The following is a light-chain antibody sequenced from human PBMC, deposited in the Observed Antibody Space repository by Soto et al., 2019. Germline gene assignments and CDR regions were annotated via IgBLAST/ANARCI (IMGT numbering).Light chain of an antibody. V-gene: IGKV3-20*01. CDR1: QSVSRSY. J-gene: IGKJ1*01. CDR2: DAS. Sequence: EVVLTQSPGTLSLSRRERPTLSCRASQSVSRSYLAWYQQKPGQAPRLLIYDASNRATGIPARFSGSGSGTDFTLTISRLEPEDFAVYYCQQYGSSGTFGQGTKVDIK. CDR3: QQYGSSGT.